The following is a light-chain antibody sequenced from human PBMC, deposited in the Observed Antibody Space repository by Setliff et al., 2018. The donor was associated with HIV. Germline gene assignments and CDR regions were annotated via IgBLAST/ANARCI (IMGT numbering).Light chain of an antibody. Sequence: GARYDVHWYQQIKGKAPKVLIFGSGNRPWEVPDRFSASKSGTSASLVIAGLQAEDEADYICQSYDTGLRGYVFGTGTKVTVL. V-gene: IGLV1-40*01. CDR1: GARYD. J-gene: IGLJ1*01. CDR3: QSYDTGLRGYV. CDR2: GSG.